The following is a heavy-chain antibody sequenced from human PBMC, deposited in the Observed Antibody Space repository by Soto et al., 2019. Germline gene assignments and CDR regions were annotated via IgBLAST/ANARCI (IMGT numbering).Heavy chain of an antibody. D-gene: IGHD2-2*01. Sequence: SETLSLTCTVSGGSISSGGYYWRWIRQHPGKGLEWIGHIYYSGSTYYNPSLKSRVTISVDRSKNQFSLKLSSVTAADTAVYYCARRSGNLVVVPTAQPRPYGPLGQGTLVTGSS. J-gene: IGHJ5*02. V-gene: IGHV4-31*03. CDR2: IYYSGST. CDR3: ARRSGNLVVVPTAQPRPYGP. CDR1: GGSISSGGYY.